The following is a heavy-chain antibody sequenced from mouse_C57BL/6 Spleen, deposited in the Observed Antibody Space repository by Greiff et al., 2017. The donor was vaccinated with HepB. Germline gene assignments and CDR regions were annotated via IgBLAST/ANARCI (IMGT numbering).Heavy chain of an antibody. V-gene: IGHV14-4*01. CDR2: IDPENGDT. D-gene: IGHD1-1*01. CDR3: YYYGSSPVAY. Sequence: EVKLQESGAELVRPGASVKLSCTASGFNIKDDYMHWVKQRPEQGLEWIGWIDPENGDTEYASKFQGKATITADTSSNTAYLQLSSLTSEDTAVYYCYYYGSSPVAYWGQGTLVTVSA. CDR1: GFNIKDDY. J-gene: IGHJ3*01.